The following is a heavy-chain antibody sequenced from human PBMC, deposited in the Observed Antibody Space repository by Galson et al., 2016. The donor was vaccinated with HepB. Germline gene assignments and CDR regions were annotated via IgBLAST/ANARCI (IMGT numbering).Heavy chain of an antibody. J-gene: IGHJ3*02. V-gene: IGHV3-21*01. CDR1: GFTFSRYT. CDR2: ISSSSTYI. Sequence: SLRLSCAASGFTFSRYTMNWVRRAPGKGLEWVSSISSSSTYIYYADSMKGRFTISRDNAKKLLYLQMSSLRAEETAVYYCARESSGSDYDFDIWGQGTMVTVSS. CDR3: ARESSGSDYDFDI. D-gene: IGHD5-12*01.